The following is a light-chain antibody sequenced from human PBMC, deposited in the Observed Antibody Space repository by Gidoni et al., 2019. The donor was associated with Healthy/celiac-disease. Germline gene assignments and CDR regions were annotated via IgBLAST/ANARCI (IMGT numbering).Light chain of an antibody. CDR1: QSISSY. V-gene: IGKV1-39*01. CDR2: AAS. J-gene: IGKJ2*01. CDR3: QPSYSTPYT. Sequence: DIEMTQSPSSLSASVGDRVTITCRASQSISSYLNWYQQKPGKAPKLLIYAASSLQSGVPSRFSGSGSGTDFTLTISSLQPEDFATYYCQPSYSTPYTFGPGTKLEIK.